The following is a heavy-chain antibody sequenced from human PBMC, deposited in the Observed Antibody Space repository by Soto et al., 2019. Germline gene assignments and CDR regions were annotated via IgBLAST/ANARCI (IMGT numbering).Heavy chain of an antibody. Sequence: GGSLRLSCAASGFTFTSYAMHWVRQAPGKGLEWVAAVSYDGNDNYYADFVKGRFTISRDNSKNTLYLQMNSLRAEDTAVYYCAKDWFSSGYMVFLDYWGQGTLVTVSS. CDR1: GFTFTSYA. J-gene: IGHJ4*02. CDR3: AKDWFSSGYMVFLDY. CDR2: VSYDGNDN. V-gene: IGHV3-30-3*01. D-gene: IGHD3-10*01.